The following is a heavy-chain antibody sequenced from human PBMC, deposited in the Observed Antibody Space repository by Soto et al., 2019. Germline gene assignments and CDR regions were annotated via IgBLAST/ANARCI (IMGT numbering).Heavy chain of an antibody. J-gene: IGHJ6*02. Sequence: SETLSLTCTVSGGSISSYYWSWIRQPPGKGLEWIGYIYYSGSTNYNPSLKSRVTISVDTSKNQFSLKLSSVTAADTAVYYCARGAYYDVLTGSYSYGMDVWGQGTTVTVSS. CDR3: ARGAYYDVLTGSYSYGMDV. V-gene: IGHV4-59*01. CDR2: IYYSGST. D-gene: IGHD3-9*01. CDR1: GGSISSYY.